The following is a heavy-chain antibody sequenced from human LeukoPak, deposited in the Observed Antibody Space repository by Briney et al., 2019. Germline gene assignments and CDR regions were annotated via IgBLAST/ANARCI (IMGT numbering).Heavy chain of an antibody. V-gene: IGHV3-33*08. D-gene: IGHD6-13*01. J-gene: IGHJ4*02. Sequence: GGSLRLSCAASGFIFTNYFMSWVRQAPGKGLEWVAVIWYDGSNKYYADSVKGRFTISRDNSKNTLYLQMNSLRAEDTAVYYCARGPGSSSWLDYWGQGTLVTVSS. CDR1: GFIFTNYF. CDR2: IWYDGSNK. CDR3: ARGPGSSSWLDY.